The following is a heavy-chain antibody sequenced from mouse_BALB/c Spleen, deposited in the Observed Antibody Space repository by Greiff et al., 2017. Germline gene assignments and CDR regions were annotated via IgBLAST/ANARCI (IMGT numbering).Heavy chain of an antibody. J-gene: IGHJ2*01. Sequence: EVQLQQSGPELVKPGASVKISCKASGYSFTGYYMHWVKQSHVKSLEWIGRINPYNGATSYNQNFKDKASLTVDKSSSTAYMELHSLTSEDSAVYYCARSNTTFDYWGQGTTLTVSS. V-gene: IGHV1-31*01. CDR3: ARSNTTFDY. CDR2: INPYNGAT. D-gene: IGHD2-12*01. CDR1: GYSFTGYY.